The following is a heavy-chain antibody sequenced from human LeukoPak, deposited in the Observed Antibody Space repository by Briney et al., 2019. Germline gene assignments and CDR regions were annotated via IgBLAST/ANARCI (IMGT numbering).Heavy chain of an antibody. D-gene: IGHD2-15*01. J-gene: IGHJ4*02. CDR1: GNTLTDLS. CDR3: AAEGQWSLVHYFNS. V-gene: IGHV1-24*01. Sequence: ASVKVSCKVSGNTLTDLSIHWVRQAPEKGLDWMGGFDPEDAEVIYAEKFQDRVTMTGDPSTDTAYLELSSLRSEDTAVYYCAAEGQWSLVHYFNSWGQGTLVTVSS. CDR2: FDPEDAEV.